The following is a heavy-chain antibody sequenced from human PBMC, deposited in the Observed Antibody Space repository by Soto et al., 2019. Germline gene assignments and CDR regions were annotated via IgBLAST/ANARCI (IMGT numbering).Heavy chain of an antibody. CDR2: IKQDGSEK. CDR3: ARERVVAATLTFAFDI. V-gene: IGHV3-7*01. CDR1: GFTFSSYW. Sequence: GGSLRLSCAASGFTFSSYWVSWVRQAPGKGLEWVANIKQDGSEKYYVDSVKGRFTISRDNAKNSLYLQMNSLRAEDTAVYYCARERVVAATLTFAFDIRGRGTVVTVSS. D-gene: IGHD2-15*01. J-gene: IGHJ3*02.